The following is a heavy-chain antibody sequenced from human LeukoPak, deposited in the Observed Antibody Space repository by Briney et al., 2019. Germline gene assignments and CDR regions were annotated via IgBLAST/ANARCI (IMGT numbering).Heavy chain of an antibody. Sequence: EASVKDSCKASVYTLTGYYMHWVRPAPGRGREWRGWIKPNSGGTNYAQKLQGRVTMTTDTSTSTAYMELRSLRSDDTAVYYCARGQVGDPEDYWGKGTMVTVSS. CDR3: ARGQVGDPEDY. V-gene: IGHV1-2*02. D-gene: IGHD2-21*01. J-gene: IGHJ4*02. CDR1: VYTLTGYY. CDR2: IKPNSGGT.